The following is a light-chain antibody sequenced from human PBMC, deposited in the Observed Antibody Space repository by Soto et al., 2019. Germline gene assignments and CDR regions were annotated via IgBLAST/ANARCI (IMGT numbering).Light chain of an antibody. J-gene: IGKJ1*01. CDR3: QQYNTWHPKMA. CDR2: GAS. V-gene: IGKV3-15*01. Sequence: PATLSVFPGETATLSCRASQSVSSDLAWYQQRPGQAPRLLIYGASTRATGIPARFRGSGSGTELRLTISSLQSEDFATYYCQQYNTWHPKMAFGRGTKV. CDR1: QSVSSD.